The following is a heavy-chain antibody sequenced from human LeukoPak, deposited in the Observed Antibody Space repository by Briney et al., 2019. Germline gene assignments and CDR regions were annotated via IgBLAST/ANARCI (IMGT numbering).Heavy chain of an antibody. CDR1: GITFSSLT. CDR3: AKELGRDRNNFCDY. V-gene: IGHV3-23*01. Sequence: PGGSLRHSCAASGITFSSLTMRWVRQAPDKGLEWVSTISGSGGGTYYADSVKGRFTISRDDSKNTLYLQMNSLRADDTAIYYCAKELGRDRNNFCDYWGQGNLVTVSS. CDR2: ISGSGGGT. J-gene: IGHJ4*02. D-gene: IGHD1-26*01.